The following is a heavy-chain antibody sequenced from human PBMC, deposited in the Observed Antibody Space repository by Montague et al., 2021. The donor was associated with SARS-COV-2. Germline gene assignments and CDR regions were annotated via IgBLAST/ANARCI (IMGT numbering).Heavy chain of an antibody. CDR1: NGSINSYY. J-gene: IGHJ5*02. V-gene: IGHV4-59*01. CDR3: AREGLHNWFDP. CDR2: IYYRGST. Sequence: ETLSLTCTVSNGSINSYYWSWVRQPPGKRLEWIGYIYYRGSTNYNPSLESRVTMSIDTSKNQFSLKLRSVTAADTAVYFCAREGLHNWFDPWGQGTLVIVSS.